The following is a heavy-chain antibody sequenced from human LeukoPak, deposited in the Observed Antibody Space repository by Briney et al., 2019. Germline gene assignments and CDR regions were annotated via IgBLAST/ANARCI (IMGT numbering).Heavy chain of an antibody. Sequence: SETLSLTCTVSGYSISSGYYWGWIRQPPGKGLEWIGSIYHSGSTYYNPSLKSRVTISVDTSKNQFSLKLSSVTAADTAVYYCARDFERDWFDPWGQGTLVTVSS. V-gene: IGHV4-38-2*02. CDR1: GYSISSGYY. J-gene: IGHJ5*02. D-gene: IGHD3-9*01. CDR3: ARDFERDWFDP. CDR2: IYHSGST.